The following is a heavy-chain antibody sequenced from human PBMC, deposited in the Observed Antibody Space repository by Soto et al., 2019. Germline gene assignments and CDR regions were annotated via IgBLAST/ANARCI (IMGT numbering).Heavy chain of an antibody. CDR2: IYYSGST. Sequence: SETLSLTCTVSGGSISSYYWSWIRQPPGKGLEWIGYIYYSGSTNYNPSLKSRVTISVDTSKNQFSLKLSSVTAADTAVYYCARAYCSGGSCYSYMFDRGLFWFDPWGQGTLVTVSS. J-gene: IGHJ5*02. CDR1: GGSISSYY. V-gene: IGHV4-59*01. CDR3: ARAYCSGGSCYSYMFDRGLFWFDP. D-gene: IGHD2-15*01.